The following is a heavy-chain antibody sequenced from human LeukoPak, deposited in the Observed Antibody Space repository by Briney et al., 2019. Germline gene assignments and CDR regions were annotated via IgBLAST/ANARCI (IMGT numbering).Heavy chain of an antibody. CDR2: IWYDGSNK. CDR1: GFTFSSYG. CDR3: ARDPSVVVVAAGTYYFDY. Sequence: PGGSLRLSCAASGFTFSSYGMHWVRQAPGKGLEWVAVIWYDGSNKYYADSVKGRFTISRDNSKNTLYLQMNSLRAEDTAVYYCARDPSVVVVAAGTYYFDYWGQGTLVTVSS. D-gene: IGHD2-15*01. J-gene: IGHJ4*02. V-gene: IGHV3-33*01.